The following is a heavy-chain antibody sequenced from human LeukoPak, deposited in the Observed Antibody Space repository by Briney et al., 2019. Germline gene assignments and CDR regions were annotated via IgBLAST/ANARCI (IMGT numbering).Heavy chain of an antibody. Sequence: GGSLRLSCAASGFTFDDYAMHWVRQAPGKGLEWVPGISWNSGSIGYADSVKGRFTISRDNAKNSLYLQMNSLRAEDTALYYCAKDFRYCSSTSCYVSVAFDIWGQGTMVTVSS. CDR2: ISWNSGSI. J-gene: IGHJ3*02. D-gene: IGHD2-2*01. CDR3: AKDFRYCSSTSCYVSVAFDI. CDR1: GFTFDDYA. V-gene: IGHV3-9*01.